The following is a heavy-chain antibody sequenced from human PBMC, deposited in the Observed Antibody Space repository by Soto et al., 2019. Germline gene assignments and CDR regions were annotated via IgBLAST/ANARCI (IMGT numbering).Heavy chain of an antibody. J-gene: IGHJ5*02. V-gene: IGHV3-23*04. CDR3: ARGTHSYSGSHELDA. Sequence: EVQLVESGGRLVQRGGSLRLSCSGSGFIFGDHVMDWVRQAPGKGLEWVAGISGSGNSPFFRDSVKARFTISRDNSKNTVYLEMNNLRDEDSAMYFCARGTHSYSGSHELDAWGLGTLVTVSS. CDR1: GFIFGDHV. CDR2: ISGSGNSP. D-gene: IGHD1-26*01.